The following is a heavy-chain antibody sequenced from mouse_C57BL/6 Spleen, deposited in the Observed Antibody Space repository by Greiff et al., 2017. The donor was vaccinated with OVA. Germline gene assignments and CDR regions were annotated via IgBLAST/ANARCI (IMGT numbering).Heavy chain of an antibody. CDR3: AKGNGNYFAYAMDY. CDR2: ILPGSGST. J-gene: IGHJ4*01. CDR1: GYTFTGYW. Sequence: VQLQQSGAELMKPGASVKLSCKATGYTFTGYWIEWVKQRPGHGLEWIGEILPGSGSTNYNEKFKGKATFTADTSSNTAYMQISSLTTEVSAIYYGAKGNGNYFAYAMDYWGQGTSVTVSS. V-gene: IGHV1-9*01. D-gene: IGHD2-1*01.